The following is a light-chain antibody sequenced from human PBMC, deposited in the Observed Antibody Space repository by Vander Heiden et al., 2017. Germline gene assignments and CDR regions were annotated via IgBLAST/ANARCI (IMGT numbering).Light chain of an antibody. CDR1: SSDVGSYNL. CDR3: SSYTSSSTLV. V-gene: IGLV2-14*01. J-gene: IGLJ2*01. CDR2: EIS. Sequence: QSALTQPAAVSGSPGQSITISWPGTSSDVGSYNLVSWYQQHPGNPPKLIFYEISSRPSGVSNRFSGSKSGNTASLTISGLQAEDEADYYCSSYTSSSTLVFGGGTKLTVL.